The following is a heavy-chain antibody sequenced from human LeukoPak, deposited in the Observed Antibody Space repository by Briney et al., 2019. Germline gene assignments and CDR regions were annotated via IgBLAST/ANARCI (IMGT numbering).Heavy chain of an antibody. Sequence: ASVKVSCKASGYSFTDYYMHWVRQAPGQGLEWVGRINANSGVTNYEQKFQGRVTMTRHTSISTGYMELSGLTSDDTAVHYCARLPHVDTATWGQGTLVTVSS. V-gene: IGHV1-2*06. D-gene: IGHD5-18*01. CDR3: ARLPHVDTAT. CDR1: GYSFTDYY. J-gene: IGHJ4*02. CDR2: INANSGVT.